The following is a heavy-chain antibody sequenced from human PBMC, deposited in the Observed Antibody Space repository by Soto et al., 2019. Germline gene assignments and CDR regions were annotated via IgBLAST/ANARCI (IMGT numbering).Heavy chain of an antibody. V-gene: IGHV3-30*03. Sequence: LRLSCAASGFTFSSYGMHWVRQAPGKGLEWVAVISYDGSNKYYADSVKGRFTISRDNSKNTLYLQMNSLRAEDTAVYYCALPIITMIVVAPFDYWGQGTLVTVSS. J-gene: IGHJ4*02. CDR3: ALPIITMIVVAPFDY. CDR1: GFTFSSYG. D-gene: IGHD3-22*01. CDR2: ISYDGSNK.